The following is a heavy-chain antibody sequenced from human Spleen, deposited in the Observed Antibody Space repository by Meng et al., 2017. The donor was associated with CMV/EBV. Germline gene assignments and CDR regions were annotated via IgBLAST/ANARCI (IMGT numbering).Heavy chain of an antibody. CDR1: GGSISSSNW. CDR3: ARLGRGGDMIFDS. V-gene: IGHV4-4*02. Sequence: CAVSGGSISSSNWWSWVRQPPGKGLEWIGEIHHTGSTNYIASLKSRVTISLEKSKNQFSLNLTSATAADTAVYYCARLGRGGDMIFDSWGRGTLVTVSS. J-gene: IGHJ4*02. D-gene: IGHD2-21*01. CDR2: IHHTGST.